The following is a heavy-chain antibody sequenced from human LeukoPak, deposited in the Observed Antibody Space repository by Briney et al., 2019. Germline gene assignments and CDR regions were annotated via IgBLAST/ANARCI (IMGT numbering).Heavy chain of an antibody. CDR1: DYSISNGYY. D-gene: IGHD5-24*01. CDR3: ARHRSKWLQSSFDY. V-gene: IGHV4-38-2*02. CDR2: IYHSGST. J-gene: IGHJ4*02. Sequence: PSETLSLTCTVSDYSISNGYYWGWVRQPPGRGLEWIGSIYHSGSTHYNPSLKSRVTISVDTSKNQFSLKLNSVTAADTAVYYCARHRSKWLQSSFDYWGQGTLVTVSS.